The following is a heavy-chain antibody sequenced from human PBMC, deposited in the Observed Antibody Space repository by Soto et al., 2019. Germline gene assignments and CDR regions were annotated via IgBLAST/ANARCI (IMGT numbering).Heavy chain of an antibody. CDR2: ISYDGSNK. J-gene: IGHJ5*02. Sequence: SLRLSCTASEFTFSSYGMHWVRQDPGKGLECVAVISYDGSNKYYADSVKGRFTISRDNSKNTLYLQMNSLRAEDTAVYYCAKDMFRAWGQGTLVTVSS. V-gene: IGHV3-30*18. D-gene: IGHD3-10*02. CDR3: AKDMFRA. CDR1: EFTFSSYG.